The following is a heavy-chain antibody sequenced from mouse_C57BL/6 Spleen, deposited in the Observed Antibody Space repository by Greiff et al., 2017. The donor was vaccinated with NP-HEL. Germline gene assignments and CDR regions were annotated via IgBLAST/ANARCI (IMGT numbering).Heavy chain of an antibody. V-gene: IGHV1-61*01. CDR1: GYTFTSYW. Sequence: QVQLKEPGAELVRPGSSVKLSCKASGYTFTSYWMDWVKQRPGQGLEWIGNIYPSDSETHYNQKFKDKATLTVDKSSSTAYMQLSSLTSEDSAVYYCAAGYYAAYWGQGTLVTVSA. CDR2: IYPSDSET. CDR3: AAGYYAAY. J-gene: IGHJ3*01. D-gene: IGHD2-3*01.